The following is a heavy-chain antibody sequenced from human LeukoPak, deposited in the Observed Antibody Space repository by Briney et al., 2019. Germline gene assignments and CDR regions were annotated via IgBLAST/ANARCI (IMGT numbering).Heavy chain of an antibody. CDR2: INPNGRTT. CDR3: ARVLSGSWDWFDP. Sequence: GGSLRLSCAASGFTFSGYWIHWVRQAPGKGLEWVSRINPNGRTTTYADSVKGRFTISRDNAKNTVYLQMNSLRAEDTAVYYCARVLSGSWDWFDPWGQGTLVTVS. D-gene: IGHD3-22*01. J-gene: IGHJ5*02. CDR1: GFTFSGYW. V-gene: IGHV3-74*01.